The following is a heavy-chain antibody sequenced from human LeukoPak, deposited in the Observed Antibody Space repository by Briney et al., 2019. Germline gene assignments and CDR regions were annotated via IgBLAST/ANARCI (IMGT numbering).Heavy chain of an antibody. CDR1: GFTFSNSW. D-gene: IGHD1/OR15-1a*01. CDR2: INQDGSEK. Sequence: GGSLRLSCAASGFTFSNSWMSWVRQAPGKGLEWVANINQDGSEKYYVDSVKGRFTISRDNTKNSLYLQMNGLRAEDTAVYYCARNKRADIWGQGTMVTVSS. CDR3: ARNKRADI. V-gene: IGHV3-7*01. J-gene: IGHJ3*02.